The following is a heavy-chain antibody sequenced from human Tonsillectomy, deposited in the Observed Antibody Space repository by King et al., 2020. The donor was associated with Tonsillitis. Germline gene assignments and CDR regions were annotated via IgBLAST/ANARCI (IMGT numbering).Heavy chain of an antibody. D-gene: IGHD6-19*01. Sequence: VQLVESGGGLFQPGGSLRLSCAASGFTFSNYAMSWVRQAPGKGLEWVSTISGSGGSTYYADSVKGRFTISIDSSKNTLYLQMNSLRAEDTAVYYCAKDVNSGWLYYFDYWGQGTLVTVSS. J-gene: IGHJ4*02. V-gene: IGHV3-23*04. CDR2: ISGSGGST. CDR3: AKDVNSGWLYYFDY. CDR1: GFTFSNYA.